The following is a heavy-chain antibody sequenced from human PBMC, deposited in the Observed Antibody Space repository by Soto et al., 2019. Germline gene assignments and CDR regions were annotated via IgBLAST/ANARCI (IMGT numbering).Heavy chain of an antibody. CDR3: ARGSTAYYFDY. Sequence: GESLKISCKGSGYSFTTYWIGWVRQMPGKGLEWMGMIYPGDSDTRYSPSFQGQVTISADKSITTAYLQWSSLRASDTAIYYCARGSTAYYFDYWGQGTQVTVSS. V-gene: IGHV5-51*01. J-gene: IGHJ4*02. D-gene: IGHD2-21*02. CDR2: IYPGDSDT. CDR1: GYSFTTYW.